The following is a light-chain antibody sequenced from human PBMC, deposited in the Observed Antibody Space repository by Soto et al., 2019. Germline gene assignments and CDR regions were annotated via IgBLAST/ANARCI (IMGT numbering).Light chain of an antibody. V-gene: IGKV4-1*01. CDR2: WAS. CDR3: QQYCATPIT. J-gene: IGKJ5*01. Sequence: DIVMTQSPDSLAVSLGERATINCKSSQSVLYSSTNKNYLAWYQQKPGQPPKLLIYWASTRESGVPDRFSGSGSATDFTLTISGLQAEDVAVYYCQQYCATPITFGQGTSLEIK. CDR1: QSVLYSSTNKNY.